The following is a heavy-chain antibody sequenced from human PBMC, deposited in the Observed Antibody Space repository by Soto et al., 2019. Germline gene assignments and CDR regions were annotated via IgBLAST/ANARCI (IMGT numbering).Heavy chain of an antibody. CDR3: ARLGFNYDFLSGYYNVHHYYGIDV. Sequence: RGESLKISCKGSGYSFTSYWIGWVRQMPGKGLEWMGIIYPGGSDTRYSPSFQGQVTISADKSINSVYLQWSSLKASDTATYYCARLGFNYDFLSGYYNVHHYYGIDVWGQGTTVTVSS. J-gene: IGHJ6*02. D-gene: IGHD3-3*01. CDR2: IYPGGSDT. CDR1: GYSFTSYW. V-gene: IGHV5-51*01.